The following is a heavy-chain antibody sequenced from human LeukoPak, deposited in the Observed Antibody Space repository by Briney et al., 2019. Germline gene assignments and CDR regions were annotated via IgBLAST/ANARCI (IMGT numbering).Heavy chain of an antibody. D-gene: IGHD2-15*01. V-gene: IGHV1-2*02. J-gene: IGHJ5*02. CDR3: AKDGIQMGYCSGGSCYDWFDP. CDR2: INPNSGGT. CDR1: GYTFTGYY. Sequence: ASVKVSCKASGYTFTGYYMHWVRQAPGQGLEWMGWINPNSGGTNYAQKFQGRVTMTRDTSISTAYMELSRLRSDDTAMYYCAKDGIQMGYCSGGSCYDWFDPWGQGTLVTVSS.